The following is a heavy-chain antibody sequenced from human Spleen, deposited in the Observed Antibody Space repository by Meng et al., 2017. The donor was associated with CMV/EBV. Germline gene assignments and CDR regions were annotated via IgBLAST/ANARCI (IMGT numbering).Heavy chain of an antibody. D-gene: IGHD2-21*01. J-gene: IGHJ4*02. CDR3: ARSRLSYCGGDCYSGFDY. CDR1: GYSFTSYW. CDR2: IYPGDSDT. Sequence: GESLKISCKGSGYSFTSYWIGWVRQMPGKGLEWMGIIYPGDSDTRYSPSFQGQVTISADKSISTAYLQWSSLKASDTAMYYCARSRLSYCGGDCYSGFDYWGQGTLVTVSS. V-gene: IGHV5-51*01.